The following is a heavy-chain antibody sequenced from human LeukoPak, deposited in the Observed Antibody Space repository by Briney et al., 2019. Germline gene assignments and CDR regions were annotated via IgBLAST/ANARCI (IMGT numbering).Heavy chain of an antibody. V-gene: IGHV4-34*01. Sequence: PSETLSLTCAVYGGSFSGYYWSWIRQPPGKGLEWTGEINHSGSTNYNPSLKSRVTISVDTSKNQFSLKLSSVTAADTAVYYCARGSKRFLEWLLGDYFDYWGQGTLVTVSS. D-gene: IGHD3-3*01. CDR1: GGSFSGYY. CDR3: ARGSKRFLEWLLGDYFDY. J-gene: IGHJ4*02. CDR2: INHSGST.